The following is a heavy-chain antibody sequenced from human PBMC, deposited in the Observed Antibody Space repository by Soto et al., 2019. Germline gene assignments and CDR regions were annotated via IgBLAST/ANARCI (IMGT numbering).Heavy chain of an antibody. J-gene: IGHJ6*03. CDR1: GFIVSGNY. CDR2: IYGGGST. CDR3: ARAIRRGGLYNYYYYMDV. Sequence: EVQLVESGGGLVQPGGSLRLSCAASGFIVSGNYMSWVRQAPGKGLEWVSFIYGGGSTYYADSVKGRFTISRDNSKNTLYLQMNSLEAEDTAVYYRARAIRRGGLYNYYYYMDVWGKGTTVTVSS. D-gene: IGHD2-2*02. V-gene: IGHV3-66*01.